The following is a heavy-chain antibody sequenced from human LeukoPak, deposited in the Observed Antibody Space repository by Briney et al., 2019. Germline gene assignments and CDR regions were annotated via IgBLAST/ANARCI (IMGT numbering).Heavy chain of an antibody. CDR1: GYTFTSYD. D-gene: IGHD5-24*01. CDR3: ARAHTLDRITKYYFDY. V-gene: IGHV5-51*01. Sequence: ASVKVSCKASGYTFTSYDINWVRQATGQGLEWMGIIYPGDSDARYSPSFHGQVTISADKSISTAYLQWSSLKASDTAMYYCARAHTLDRITKYYFDYWGQGTLVTVSS. J-gene: IGHJ4*02. CDR2: IYPGDSDA.